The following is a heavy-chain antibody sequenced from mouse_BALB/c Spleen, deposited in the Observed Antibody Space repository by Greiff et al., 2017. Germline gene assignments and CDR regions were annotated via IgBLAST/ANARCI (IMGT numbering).Heavy chain of an antibody. V-gene: IGHV5-6-5*01. D-gene: IGHD2-4*01. Sequence: DVQLVESGGGLVKPGGSLKLSCAASGFTFSSYAMSWVRQTPEKRLEWVASISSGGSTYYPDSVKGRFTISRDNARNILYLQMSSLRSEDTAMYYCAREGPYDFPFAYWGQGTLVTVSA. CDR1: GFTFSSYA. J-gene: IGHJ3*01. CDR3: AREGPYDFPFAY. CDR2: ISSGGST.